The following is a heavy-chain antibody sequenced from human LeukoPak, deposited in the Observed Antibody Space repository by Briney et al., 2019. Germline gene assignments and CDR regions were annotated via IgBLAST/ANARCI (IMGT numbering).Heavy chain of an antibody. V-gene: IGHV3-48*01. CDR3: AREWRGAFDY. D-gene: IGHD4/OR15-4a*01. J-gene: IGHJ4*02. CDR2: ISSSNGTI. Sequence: GGSLRLSCATSGFTFSTYTMNWVRQAPGKGLEWVSYISSSNGTIYYADSVKGRFTISRDNAKNSLYLQMNSLRAEDTAVYYCAREWRGAFDYWGQGTLVTVSS. CDR1: GFTFSTYT.